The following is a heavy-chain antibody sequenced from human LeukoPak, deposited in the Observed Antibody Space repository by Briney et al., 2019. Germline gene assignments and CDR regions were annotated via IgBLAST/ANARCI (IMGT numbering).Heavy chain of an antibody. J-gene: IGHJ4*02. V-gene: IGHV3-30*03. CDR3: ARTHYDILTGIDY. Sequence: GGSLRLSCVGSGFTFNSYGMHWVRQAPGKGLQWVAAITYDGSTRYHADSVKGRFTISRDNAKNSLYLQMNSLRAEDTAVYYCARTHYDILTGIDYWGQGTLVTVSS. CDR1: GFTFNSYG. D-gene: IGHD3-9*01. CDR2: ITYDGSTR.